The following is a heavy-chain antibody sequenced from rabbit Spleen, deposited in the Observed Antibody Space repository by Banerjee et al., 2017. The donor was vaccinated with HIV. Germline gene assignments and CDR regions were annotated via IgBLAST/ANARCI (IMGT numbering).Heavy chain of an antibody. Sequence: QEQLVESGGGLVTPEGSLTLTCTASGFSCYYKCVMCWVRQAPGKGLQWIGCMNTVSGNAVYATWAKGRFPISRPSSTTVTLQMTSLTAADTATYFCARDLVAVIGWNFNLWGPGTLVTVS. D-gene: IGHD1-1*01. V-gene: IGHV1S45*01. CDR3: ARDLVAVIGWNFNL. CDR1: GFSCYYKCV. CDR2: MNTVSGNA. J-gene: IGHJ4*01.